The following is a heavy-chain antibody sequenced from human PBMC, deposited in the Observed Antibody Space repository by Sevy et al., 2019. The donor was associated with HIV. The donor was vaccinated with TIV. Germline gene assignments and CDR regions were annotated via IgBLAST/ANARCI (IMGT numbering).Heavy chain of an antibody. CDR3: ARGTGSLNYYGSGSPYGMDV. V-gene: IGHV3-74*01. J-gene: IGHJ6*02. CDR2: INSDGSST. CDR1: GFTFSSYW. D-gene: IGHD3-10*01. Sequence: GGSLRLSCAASGFTFSSYWMHWVRQAPGKGLVWVSRINSDGSSTRYADSVKGRFTISRDNAKNTLYLQMNSLRAEDTAVYYCARGTGSLNYYGSGSPYGMDVWGQGTTVTVSS.